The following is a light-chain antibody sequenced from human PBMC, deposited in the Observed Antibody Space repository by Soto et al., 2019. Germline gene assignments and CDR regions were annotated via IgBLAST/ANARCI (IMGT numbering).Light chain of an antibody. CDR1: SSNIGSHT. V-gene: IGLV1-44*01. J-gene: IGLJ3*02. Sequence: QSVLTQPPTASGTPGQRVTISCSGSSSNIGSHTVNWYQQLPGTAPKVLIYNDNQRPSGVPDRFSGSKSGTSAALAISGPQSEDEADYYCAAWDDSLSGWMFGGGTKLTVL. CDR3: AAWDDSLSGWM. CDR2: NDN.